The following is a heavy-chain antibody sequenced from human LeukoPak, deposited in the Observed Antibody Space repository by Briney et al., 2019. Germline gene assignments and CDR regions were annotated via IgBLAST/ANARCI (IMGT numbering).Heavy chain of an antibody. CDR3: ARGGPVHYYFDY. D-gene: IGHD1-1*01. Sequence: KASETLSLTCTVSGGSISSGGYYWSWIRQHPGKGLEWIGYIYYSGSTYYNPSLKSRVTISVDTSKNQFSLKLSSVTAADTAVYYCARGGPVHYYFDYWGQGTLVTVSS. CDR1: GGSISSGGYY. V-gene: IGHV4-31*03. CDR2: IYYSGST. J-gene: IGHJ4*02.